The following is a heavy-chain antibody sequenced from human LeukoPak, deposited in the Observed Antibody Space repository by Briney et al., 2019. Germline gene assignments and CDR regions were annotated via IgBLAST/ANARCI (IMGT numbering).Heavy chain of an antibody. J-gene: IGHJ5*02. CDR3: ARDAGGRTQREGWFDP. D-gene: IGHD1-1*01. CDR2: TSSGSSWI. CDR1: GFTFSSYS. Sequence: GGSLRLSCAASGFTFSSYSMNWVRQAPGKGLEWVASTSSGSSWIYYADSVRGRFTISRDNAKNLLYLQMNSLRVEDTAIYYCARDAGGRTQREGWFDPWGQGTLVTVSS. V-gene: IGHV3-21*06.